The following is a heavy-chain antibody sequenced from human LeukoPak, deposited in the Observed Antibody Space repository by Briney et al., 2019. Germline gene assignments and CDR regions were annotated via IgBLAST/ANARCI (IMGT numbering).Heavy chain of an antibody. V-gene: IGHV1-18*01. Sequence: ASVEVSGKASGYTFTSYGISWVRQAPGQGLEWMGWISAYNGNTNYAQKLQGKVTMTTDTSTSTAYMELRSLRSDDTAVYYCARRAYSSFDYWGQGTLVTVSS. CDR1: GYTFTSYG. D-gene: IGHD1-26*01. J-gene: IGHJ4*02. CDR2: ISAYNGNT. CDR3: ARRAYSSFDY.